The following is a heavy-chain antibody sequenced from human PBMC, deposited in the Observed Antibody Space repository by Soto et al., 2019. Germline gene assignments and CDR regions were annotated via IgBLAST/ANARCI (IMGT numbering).Heavy chain of an antibody. D-gene: IGHD4-17*01. CDR2: ISYDGSNK. Sequence: GGSLRLSCAASGFTFSSYGMHWVRQAPGKGLEWVAVISYDGSNKYYADSVKGRFTISRDNSKNTLYLQMNSLRAEDTAVYYCAKDVLTYGDYSYYFDYWGQGTLVTVSS. J-gene: IGHJ4*02. CDR3: AKDVLTYGDYSYYFDY. V-gene: IGHV3-30*18. CDR1: GFTFSSYG.